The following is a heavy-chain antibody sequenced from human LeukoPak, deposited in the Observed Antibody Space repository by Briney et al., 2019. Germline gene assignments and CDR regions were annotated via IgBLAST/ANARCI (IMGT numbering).Heavy chain of an antibody. CDR2: ISSSSSYI. J-gene: IGHJ4*02. Sequence: GGSLRLSCAASGFTFSSYSMNWVRQAPGKGLEWVSSISSSSSYIYYADSVKGLFTISRDNAKNSLYLQMNSLRAEDTAVYYCAREGDSSGYLGYFDHWGQGTLVTVSS. D-gene: IGHD3-22*01. CDR3: AREGDSSGYLGYFDH. CDR1: GFTFSSYS. V-gene: IGHV3-21*01.